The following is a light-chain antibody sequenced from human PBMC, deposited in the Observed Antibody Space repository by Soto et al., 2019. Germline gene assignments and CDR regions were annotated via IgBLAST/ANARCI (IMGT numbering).Light chain of an antibody. CDR2: EVS. CDR1: SSDVGGYNY. Sequence: QSVLTQPPSASGSPGQSVTISCTGTSSDVGGYNYVSWYQQHPGKAPKLTIYEVSERPSGVPDRFSGSKSGNTASLTVSGLQAEDEADYYCSSYAGSTLYVFGTGTKVTV. J-gene: IGLJ1*01. CDR3: SSYAGSTLYV. V-gene: IGLV2-8*01.